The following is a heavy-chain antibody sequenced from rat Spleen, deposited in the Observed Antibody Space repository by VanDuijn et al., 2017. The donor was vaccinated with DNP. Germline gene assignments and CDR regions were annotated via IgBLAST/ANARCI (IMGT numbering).Heavy chain of an antibody. CDR3: ARHANYGTYSYFFDY. CDR2: ISYDGSRT. D-gene: IGHD1-11*01. V-gene: IGHV5-7*01. J-gene: IGHJ2*01. CDR1: GVTFSYYD. Sequence: EVQLVESGGGLVQPGRSLKLSCAASGVTFSYYDMAWVRQAPTKGLEWVAAISYDGSRTYYRDSVKGRFTISRDNAKSTLYLQMDSLRSEDTATYYCARHANYGTYSYFFDYWGQGVMVTVSS.